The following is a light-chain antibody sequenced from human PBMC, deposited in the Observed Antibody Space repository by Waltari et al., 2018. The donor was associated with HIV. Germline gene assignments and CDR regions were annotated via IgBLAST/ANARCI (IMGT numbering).Light chain of an antibody. Sequence: TQSPATLSVSPGDRVTITCRASQSISNWLAWYQQKPGKAPKLLIYKASSLESGVPSRFSGSGSGTEYTLTISSLQPDDFATYYCQEYSGYFRTFGQGTKVEIK. V-gene: IGKV1-5*03. CDR1: QSISNW. CDR3: QEYSGYFRT. J-gene: IGKJ1*01. CDR2: KAS.